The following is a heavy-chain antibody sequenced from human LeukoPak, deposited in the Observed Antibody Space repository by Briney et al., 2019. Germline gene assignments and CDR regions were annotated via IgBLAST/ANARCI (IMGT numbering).Heavy chain of an antibody. CDR2: ISSSSSNI. J-gene: IGHJ4*02. D-gene: IGHD3-22*01. CDR1: GFTFNSYV. Sequence: GGSLRLSCAASGFTFNSYVMNWVRQAPGKGLEWVSSISSSSSNIYYSDSVKGRFTISRDNAKNSLYLQLNSLRAEDTAVYYCARGLDYYDSSGYYYPSDFWGQGTLVTVSS. CDR3: ARGLDYYDSSGYYYPSDF. V-gene: IGHV3-21*01.